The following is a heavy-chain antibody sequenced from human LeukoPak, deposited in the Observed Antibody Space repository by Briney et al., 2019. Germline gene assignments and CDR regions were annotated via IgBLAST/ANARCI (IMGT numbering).Heavy chain of an antibody. CDR1: GSTFSSYW. Sequence: GGSLRLSWAASGSTFSSYWMSWVRQAPGKGLEWVANIKQDGSEKHYVDSVRGRFTISRDNAKSSLYLQMNSLRADDTAVYYCLAGDALDIWGRGTMVTVSS. D-gene: IGHD6-19*01. CDR3: LAGDALDI. CDR2: IKQDGSEK. J-gene: IGHJ3*02. V-gene: IGHV3-7*01.